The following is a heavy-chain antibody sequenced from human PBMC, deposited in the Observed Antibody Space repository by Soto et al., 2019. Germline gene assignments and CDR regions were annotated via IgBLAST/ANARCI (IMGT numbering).Heavy chain of an antibody. J-gene: IGHJ4*02. V-gene: IGHV1-69*12. CDR3: ARDWRAWYDSSAYSRKDAYYFDH. Sequence: QVQLVQSGAEVKKPGSSVKVSCKASGGTFSNYAISWVRQAPGQGLEWMGGIIPISGTANYAQKFQGRGTITADESTSTAYMELSSLRSEDTAVYYCARDWRAWYDSSAYSRKDAYYFDHWAQGTLVTVSS. CDR1: GGTFSNYA. CDR2: IIPISGTA. D-gene: IGHD3-22*01.